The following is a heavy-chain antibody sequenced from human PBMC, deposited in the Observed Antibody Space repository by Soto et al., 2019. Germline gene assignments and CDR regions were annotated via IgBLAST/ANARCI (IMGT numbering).Heavy chain of an antibody. CDR2: INSDGSTT. J-gene: IGHJ4*02. Sequence: GTLRLSCAASVFTFSSYGMHWVRQTGGKGLVWVSQINSDGSTTRYADSVKGRFTISRDNAKNTVYLQMNSLRADDTAVYYCATLNSFGSDYWGQGTLVTVSS. D-gene: IGHD5-18*01. V-gene: IGHV3-74*01. CDR3: ATLNSFGSDY. CDR1: VFTFSSYG.